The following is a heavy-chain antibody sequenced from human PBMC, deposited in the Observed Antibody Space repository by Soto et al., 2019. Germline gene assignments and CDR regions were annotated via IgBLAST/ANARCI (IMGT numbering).Heavy chain of an antibody. D-gene: IGHD4-17*01. V-gene: IGHV4-59*01. CDR2: IYYSGST. Sequence: SETLSLTCTVSGGSISSYYWSWIRQPPGKGLEWIGYIYYSGSTNYNPSLKSRVTISVDTSKNQFSLKLSSVTAADTAVYYCARGHIPHYGSYYYYGMDVWGQGTTVTVSS. CDR1: GGSISSYY. CDR3: ARGHIPHYGSYYYYGMDV. J-gene: IGHJ6*02.